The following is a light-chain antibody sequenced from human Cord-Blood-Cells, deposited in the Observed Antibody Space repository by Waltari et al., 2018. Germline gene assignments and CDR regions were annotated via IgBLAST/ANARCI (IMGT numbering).Light chain of an antibody. J-gene: IGKJ2*01. V-gene: IGKV2-28*01. Sequence: IVMTQSPLSLPVTPGEPAPISCRSSQSLLHSNGYNYLDWYLQKPGQSPQLLIYLGSNRASGVPDRFSGSGSGTDFTLKISRVEAEDVGVYYCMQALQTPPTFGQGTKLEIK. CDR2: LGS. CDR1: QSLLHSNGYNY. CDR3: MQALQTPPT.